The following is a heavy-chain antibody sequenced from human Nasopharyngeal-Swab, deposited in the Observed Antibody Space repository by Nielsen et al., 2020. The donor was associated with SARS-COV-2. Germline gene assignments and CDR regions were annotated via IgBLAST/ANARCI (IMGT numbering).Heavy chain of an antibody. V-gene: IGHV1-18*01. D-gene: IGHD3-3*01. Sequence: ASVKFSCKASAYTFTSDGISWVRQAPGQGLEWMGWISAYNGNTNYAQKLQGRVPLTTDTSTSTAYMELRSLRSDDTAVYYCARTYYDFWSGPHRGYFDYGGQGTLVTVSS. CDR1: AYTFTSDG. CDR3: ARTYYDFWSGPHRGYFDY. CDR2: ISAYNGNT. J-gene: IGHJ4*02.